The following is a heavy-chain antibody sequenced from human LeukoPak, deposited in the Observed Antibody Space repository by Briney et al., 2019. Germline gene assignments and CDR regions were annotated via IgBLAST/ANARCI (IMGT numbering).Heavy chain of an antibody. CDR3: ARVPCSSTSCYVSAFDI. CDR1: GFTFSSYW. Sequence: GGSLRLSCAASGFTFSSYWMHWVRQAPRKGLVWVSRINSDGSSTSYADSVKGRFTISRDNAKDTLYLQMNGLRAEDTAVYYCARVPCSSTSCYVSAFDIWGQGTMVTVSS. CDR2: INSDGSST. V-gene: IGHV3-74*01. D-gene: IGHD2-2*01. J-gene: IGHJ3*02.